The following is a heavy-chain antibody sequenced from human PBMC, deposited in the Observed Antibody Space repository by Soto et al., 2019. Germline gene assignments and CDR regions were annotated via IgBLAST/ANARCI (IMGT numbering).Heavy chain of an antibody. CDR2: ISGSGGST. V-gene: IGHV3-23*01. CDR3: AKVPNNWNWGDY. Sequence: EVQLLESGGGLVQPGGSLRLSCAASGFTFSSYAMSWVRQAPGKGLEWVSAISGSGGSTYYADSVKGRFTIARDNSKNTLYLQMNSQRAEDTAVYYCAKVPNNWNWGDYWGQGTLVTVSS. CDR1: GFTFSSYA. J-gene: IGHJ4*02. D-gene: IGHD1-7*01.